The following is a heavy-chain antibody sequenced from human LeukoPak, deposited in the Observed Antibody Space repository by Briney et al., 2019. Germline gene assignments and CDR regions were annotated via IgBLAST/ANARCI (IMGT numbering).Heavy chain of an antibody. D-gene: IGHD3-16*01. J-gene: IGHJ3*02. CDR1: GGSISSSSYY. CDR2: IYYSGST. V-gene: IGHV4-39*01. CDR3: AVGQGDTRAFDI. Sequence: PSETLSLTCTVSGGSISSSSYYWGWIRQPPGKGLEWIGSIYYSGSTYYNPSLKSRVTISVDTSKNQFSLKLSSVTAADTAVYYCAVGQGDTRAFDIWGQGTMVTVSS.